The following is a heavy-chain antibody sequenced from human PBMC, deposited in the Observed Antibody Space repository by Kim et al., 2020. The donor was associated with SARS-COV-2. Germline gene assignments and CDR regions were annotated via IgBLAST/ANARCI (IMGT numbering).Heavy chain of an antibody. CDR1: GGSMSSYY. CDR3: AREGFCTNGVCSNWFDP. D-gene: IGHD2-8*01. CDR2: IYYSGST. J-gene: IGHJ5*02. V-gene: IGHV4-59*01. Sequence: SETLSLTCTVSGGSMSSYYWSWIRQPPGKELEWIGYIYYSGSTRYNPSLESRVTISVDTSKNQFSLKLYSVTAADTAVYYCAREGFCTNGVCSNWFDPWGQGTLVTVSS.